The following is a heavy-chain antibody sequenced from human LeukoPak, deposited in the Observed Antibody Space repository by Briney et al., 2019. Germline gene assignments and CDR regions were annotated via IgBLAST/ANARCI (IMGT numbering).Heavy chain of an antibody. V-gene: IGHV4-34*01. D-gene: IGHD5-18*01. CDR1: GGSFSGYY. CDR3: ARDSGIQLWF. Sequence: SETLSLTCAVYGGSFSGYYWSWIRQPPGKGLEWIGEINHSGSTNYNPSLKSRVTISVDTSKNQFSLRLSSVTAADTAVYYCARDSGIQLWFGGQGTLVTVSS. J-gene: IGHJ4*02. CDR2: INHSGST.